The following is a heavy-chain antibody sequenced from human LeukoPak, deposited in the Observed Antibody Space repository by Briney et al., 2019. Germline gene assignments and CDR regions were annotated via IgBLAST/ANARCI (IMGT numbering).Heavy chain of an antibody. D-gene: IGHD2-2*01. CDR2: INPSGGST. Sequence: ASVKVSCKASGYTFTSYYMHWVRQAPGQGLEWMGIINPSGGSTSYAQKFQGRVTMTRDTSTSTVYMELSSLRSEDTAVYYCARDFADIVVVPAASASQKYYYYGMDVWGQGTTVTVSS. J-gene: IGHJ6*02. V-gene: IGHV1-46*01. CDR3: ARDFADIVVVPAASASQKYYYYGMDV. CDR1: GYTFTSYY.